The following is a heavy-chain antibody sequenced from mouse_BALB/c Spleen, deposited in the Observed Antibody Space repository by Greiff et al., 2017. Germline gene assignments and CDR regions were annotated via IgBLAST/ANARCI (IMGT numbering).Heavy chain of an antibody. D-gene: IGHD2-3*01. J-gene: IGHJ3*01. Sequence: QVQLQQSGAELVRPGSSVKISCKASGYAFSSYWMNWVKQRPGQGLEWIGQIYPGDGDTNYNGKFKGKATLTADKSSSTAYMQLSSLTSEDSAVYYCARSGYSPGFAYWGQGTLVTVSA. CDR3: ARSGYSPGFAY. V-gene: IGHV1-80*01. CDR1: GYAFSSYW. CDR2: IYPGDGDT.